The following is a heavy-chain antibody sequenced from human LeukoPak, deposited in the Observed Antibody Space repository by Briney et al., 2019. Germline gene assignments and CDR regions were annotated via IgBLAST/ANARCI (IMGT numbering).Heavy chain of an antibody. CDR1: GYTFTGYC. CDR2: INPNSGGT. V-gene: IGHV1-2*02. CDR3: AGGGIAARHNWFDP. Sequence: ASVKVSCKASGYTFTGYCMHWVRQAPGQGLEWMGWINPNSGGTNYAQKFQGRVTMTRDTSISTAYMELSRLRSDDTAVYYCAGGGIAARHNWFDPWGQGTLVTVSS. J-gene: IGHJ5*02. D-gene: IGHD6-13*01.